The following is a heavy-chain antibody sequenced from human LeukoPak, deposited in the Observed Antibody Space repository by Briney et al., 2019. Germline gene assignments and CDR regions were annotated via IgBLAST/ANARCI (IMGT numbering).Heavy chain of an antibody. V-gene: IGHV4-34*01. D-gene: IGHD3-22*01. CDR3: ARLRRYYYDSSGPPDY. CDR2: INHSGRT. J-gene: IGHJ4*02. Sequence: PSETLSLTCTVSGGFISSYYWSRIRQPPGKGLDWIGDINHSGRTNNNPSLKSRVTISVDTSKNQFSLKLSSVTAADTAVYYCARLRRYYYDSSGPPDYWGQGTPVTVSS. CDR1: GGFISSYY.